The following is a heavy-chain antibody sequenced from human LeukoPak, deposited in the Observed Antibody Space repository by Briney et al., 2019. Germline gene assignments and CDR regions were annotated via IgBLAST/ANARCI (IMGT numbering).Heavy chain of an antibody. Sequence: QSGGSLRLSCAASGFTFSNAWMSWVRQAPGKGLEWVGRIKSKTDGGTTDYAAPVKGRFTISRDDSKKTLYVQMNSLKTEDTAVYYCTTYSRITIVGVTTVFDYWGQGTLVTVSS. CDR2: IKSKTDGGTT. CDR1: GFTFSNAW. J-gene: IGHJ4*02. CDR3: TTYSRITIVGVTTVFDY. V-gene: IGHV3-15*01. D-gene: IGHD3-3*01.